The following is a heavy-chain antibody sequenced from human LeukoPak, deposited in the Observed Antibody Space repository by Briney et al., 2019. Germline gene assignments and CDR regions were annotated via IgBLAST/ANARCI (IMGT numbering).Heavy chain of an antibody. CDR2: INHSGST. D-gene: IGHD2-2*01. V-gene: IGHV4-34*01. CDR1: GGSFSGYY. CDR3: ARVPRPDIVVVPAAYNWFDP. Sequence: PSETLSLTCAVYGGSFSGYYWSWIRQPPGKGLEWIGEINHSGSTNYNPSLKSRVTISVDTSKNQFSLKLSSETAADTAVYYCARVPRPDIVVVPAAYNWFDPWGQGTLVTVSS. J-gene: IGHJ5*02.